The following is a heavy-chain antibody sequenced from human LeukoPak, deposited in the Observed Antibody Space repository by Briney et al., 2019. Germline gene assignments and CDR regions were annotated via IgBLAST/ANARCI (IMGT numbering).Heavy chain of an antibody. Sequence: SETLSLTCAVHGGSFSGYYWSWIRPPPGKGLEWIGEINHSGSTNYNPSPKSRVTISVDTSKNQFSLKLSSVTAADTAVYYCARGRLGYYGSGSYHKGFDPWGQGTLVTVSS. CDR2: INHSGST. CDR1: GGSFSGYY. V-gene: IGHV4-34*01. CDR3: ARGRLGYYGSGSYHKGFDP. J-gene: IGHJ5*02. D-gene: IGHD3-10*01.